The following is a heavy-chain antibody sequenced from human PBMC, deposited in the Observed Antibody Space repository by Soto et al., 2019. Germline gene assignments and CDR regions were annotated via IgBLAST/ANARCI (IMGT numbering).Heavy chain of an antibody. CDR1: GFTFSSYA. Sequence: GGSLRLSCAASGFTFSSYAMSWVRQAPGKGLEWVSAISGSGGSTYYADSVKGRFTISRDNSKNTLYLQMNSLRAEDTAVYYCAKATTESHYYYGMDVWGQGTTVTVSS. CDR3: AKATTESHYYYGMDV. J-gene: IGHJ6*02. CDR2: ISGSGGST. V-gene: IGHV3-23*01. D-gene: IGHD4-4*01.